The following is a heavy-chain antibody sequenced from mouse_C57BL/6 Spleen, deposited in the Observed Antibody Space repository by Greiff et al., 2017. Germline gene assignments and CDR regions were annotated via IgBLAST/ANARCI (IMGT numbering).Heavy chain of an antibody. Sequence: QVQLQQSGPELVKPGASVKISCKASGYAFSSSWMNWVKQRPGKGLEWIGRIYPGDGDTNYNGKFKGKATLTADKSSSTAYMQLSSLTSEASAVYFCSRSQFTGFAYWGQGTLVTVSA. J-gene: IGHJ3*01. CDR1: GYAFSSSW. V-gene: IGHV1-82*01. CDR3: SRSQFTGFAY. CDR2: IYPGDGDT.